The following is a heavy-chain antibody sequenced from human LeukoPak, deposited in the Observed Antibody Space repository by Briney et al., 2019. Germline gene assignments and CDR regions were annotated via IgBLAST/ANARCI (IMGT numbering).Heavy chain of an antibody. CDR2: INWNGGST. Sequence: PGGSLRLSCAASGFTFDDYGMSWVRQAPGKGLEWVSGINWNGGSTGYADSVKGRSTISRDNAKNSLYLQMNSLRAEDTALYYCARGAAPLYYYDSSGSIDYWGQGTLVTVSS. CDR3: ARGAAPLYYYDSSGSIDY. D-gene: IGHD3-22*01. J-gene: IGHJ4*02. CDR1: GFTFDDYG. V-gene: IGHV3-20*04.